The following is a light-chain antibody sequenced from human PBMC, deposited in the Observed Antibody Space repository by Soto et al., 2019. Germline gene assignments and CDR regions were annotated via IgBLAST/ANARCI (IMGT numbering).Light chain of an antibody. Sequence: EIVLTQSPGTLSLSPGQRATLSCRASQSVSSTYLAWYQQKPGQAPRLLIYEASSRATGIPDRFSGSGSGTDFTLTISRLEPEDFAVYYCQQYGSSPITFXQGTRMEIK. CDR2: EAS. J-gene: IGKJ5*01. CDR3: QQYGSSPIT. V-gene: IGKV3-20*01. CDR1: QSVSSTY.